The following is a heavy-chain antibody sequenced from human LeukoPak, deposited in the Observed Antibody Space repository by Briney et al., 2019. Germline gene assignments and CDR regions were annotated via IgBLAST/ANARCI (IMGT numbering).Heavy chain of an antibody. V-gene: IGHV4-34*01. D-gene: IGHD3-10*01. J-gene: IGHJ6*03. CDR1: GGSFSGYY. Sequence: SETLSLTCAVYGGSFSGYYWSWIRQPPGKGLEWSGEINHSGSTNYNPSLKSRVTISVDTSKNQSSLKLSSVTAADTAGYYCARGITNYYYYYYLDVWGKGTTVTVSS. CDR3: ARGITNYYYYYYLDV. CDR2: INHSGST.